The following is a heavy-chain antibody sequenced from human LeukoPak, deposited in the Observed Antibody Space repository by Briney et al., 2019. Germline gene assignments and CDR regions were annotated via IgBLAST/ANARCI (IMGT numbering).Heavy chain of an antibody. D-gene: IGHD1-14*01. CDR2: INPSGGDT. Sequence: GASVKVSCKASGYTFTSYYMHWVRQAPGQGLEWMGIINPSGGDTSYAQKFQGRLTMTRATSTNTVYMELTSLRSEDTAVYYCAREVMDNLRFDYWGQGTLVTVSS. J-gene: IGHJ4*02. V-gene: IGHV1-46*01. CDR1: GYTFTSYY. CDR3: AREVMDNLRFDY.